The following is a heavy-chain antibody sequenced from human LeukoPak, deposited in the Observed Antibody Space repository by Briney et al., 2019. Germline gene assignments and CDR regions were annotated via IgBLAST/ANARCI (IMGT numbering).Heavy chain of an antibody. D-gene: IGHD6-19*01. CDR1: GGSFSGYY. V-gene: IGHV4-34*01. CDR3: ARRPLAGFNY. CDR2: INHSGST. Sequence: PSETLSLTRAVYGGSFSGYYWGWIRQPPGKGLEWIGEINHSGSTNYNPSLKSRVTISVDTSKNQFSLKLSSVTAADTAVYYCARRPLAGFNYLGQGTLVTVSS. J-gene: IGHJ4*02.